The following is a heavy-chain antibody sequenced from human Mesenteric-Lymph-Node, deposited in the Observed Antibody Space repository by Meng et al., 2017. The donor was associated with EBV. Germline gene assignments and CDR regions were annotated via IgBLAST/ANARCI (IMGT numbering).Heavy chain of an antibody. V-gene: IGHV4-61*01. Sequence: QGHLQESGPELVKPSESLSLTCRVSGGSVISDTYYWSWIRQPPGKGLEWIAFIYYTGSTSYNPSLKSRVTMSVDTSKNQFSLRLSSVTAADTAVYFCARGGYSGYDFDYWGQGTLVTVSS. CDR1: GGSVISDTYY. J-gene: IGHJ4*02. CDR2: IYYTGST. D-gene: IGHD5-12*01. CDR3: ARGGYSGYDFDY.